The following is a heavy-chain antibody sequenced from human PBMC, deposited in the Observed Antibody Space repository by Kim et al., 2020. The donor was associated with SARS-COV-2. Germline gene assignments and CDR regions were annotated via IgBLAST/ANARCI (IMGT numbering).Heavy chain of an antibody. CDR3: ARADKWDPRSISSWLLYYYYVMDV. J-gene: IGHJ6*02. V-gene: IGHV1-8*01. Sequence: ASVKVSCKASGYTFTSYDINWVRQATGQGLEWMGWMNPNSGNTGYAQKLQGRVTMTRNTSISTAYMELSSLRSEDTAVYYCARADKWDPRSISSWLLYYYYVMDVWGQGTTVTVSS. CDR2: MNPNSGNT. D-gene: IGHD6-13*01. CDR1: GYTFTSYD.